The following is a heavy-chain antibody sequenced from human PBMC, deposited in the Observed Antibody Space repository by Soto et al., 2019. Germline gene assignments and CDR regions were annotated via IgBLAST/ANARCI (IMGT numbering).Heavy chain of an antibody. CDR3: VRAFAAVQD. CDR1: GGSFSGYY. J-gene: IGHJ1*01. D-gene: IGHD6-25*01. Sequence: QVQLQQWGAGLLKPSETLSLTCAVYGGSFSGYYLSWVRQPPGKGLESAGEITPGGSTNYNPSLKSRVTMSVDTSKQHFSLSLTSVTAADTAVYFCVRAFAAVQDWGQGTLVTVSS. CDR2: ITPGGST. V-gene: IGHV4-34*01.